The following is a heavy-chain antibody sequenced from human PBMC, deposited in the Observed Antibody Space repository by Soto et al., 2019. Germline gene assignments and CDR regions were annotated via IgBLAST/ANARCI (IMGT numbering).Heavy chain of an antibody. CDR3: ARRLQWQLRPLDS. J-gene: IGHJ4*02. CDR1: GFIFSDYY. CDR2: INTLSSAI. Sequence: PGGSLGLSCAGSGFIFSDYYITWIRRAPGKGLEWVSYINTLSSAIYYADSVKGRFTISRDNAKNSVYLQMNSLRAEDTAVYYCARRLQWQLRPLDSWGRGTLVTVSS. V-gene: IGHV3-11*01. D-gene: IGHD6-19*01.